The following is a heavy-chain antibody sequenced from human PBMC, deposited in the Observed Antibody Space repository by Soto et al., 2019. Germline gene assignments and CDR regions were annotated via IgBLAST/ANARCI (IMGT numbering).Heavy chain of an antibody. CDR2: ICYSGYT. Sequence: PETRCLPCSASDSSINSNNYDWGWIRPPPGKGLEWIGSICYSGYTYPNPSLKRLITTSLDTSKTRVSLKLTSVTAAGTAVYYAARHVGSGSSGDWYYDIWGRGTLVTVSS. V-gene: IGHV4-39*01. J-gene: IGHJ2*01. CDR3: ARHVGSGSSGDWYYDI. D-gene: IGHD3-10*01. CDR1: DSSINSNNYD.